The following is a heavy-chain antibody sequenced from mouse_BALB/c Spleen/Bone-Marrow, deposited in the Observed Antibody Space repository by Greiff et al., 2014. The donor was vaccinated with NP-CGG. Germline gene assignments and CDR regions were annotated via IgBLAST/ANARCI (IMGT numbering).Heavy chain of an antibody. J-gene: IGHJ1*01. V-gene: IGHV1S41*01. Sequence: DLVKPGASVKLSCKASGYTFTNYWVKWIKKRPGQGLEWIGRIAPGSGSTYYNEMFKGKTTLTVDTSSSTAYIQLSSLSSEDSDVYFCARERYGYDGWYFDVWGAGTTVTVSS. CDR1: GYTFTNYW. CDR2: IAPGSGST. D-gene: IGHD2-2*01. CDR3: ARERYGYDGWYFDV.